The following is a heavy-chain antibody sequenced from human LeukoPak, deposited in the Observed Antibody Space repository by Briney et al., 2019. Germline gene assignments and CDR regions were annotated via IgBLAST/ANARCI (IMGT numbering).Heavy chain of an antibody. V-gene: IGHV1-24*01. Sequence: GASVKVSCKASGGTFSSYAISWVRQAPGQGLEWMGGFDPEDGETIYAQKFQGRVTMTEDTSTDTAYMELSSLRSEDTAVYYCATGGSGSHILNDAFDIWGQGTMVTVSS. D-gene: IGHD3-10*01. CDR1: GGTFSSYA. CDR3: ATGGSGSHILNDAFDI. CDR2: FDPEDGET. J-gene: IGHJ3*02.